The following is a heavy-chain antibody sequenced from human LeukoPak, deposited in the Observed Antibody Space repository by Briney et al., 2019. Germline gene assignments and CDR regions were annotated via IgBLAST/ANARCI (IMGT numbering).Heavy chain of an antibody. V-gene: IGHV1-46*01. D-gene: IGHD1-26*01. Sequence: ASVKVSCKASGYTFTSYYMHWVRQAPGQGLEWMGIINPSGGSTSYAQKFQGRVTMTRDTSTSTVYMELSSLRSEDTAVYYCARDRGGVGATRSNRFDPWGQGTLVTVSS. CDR1: GYTFTSYY. CDR3: ARDRGGVGATRSNRFDP. CDR2: INPSGGST. J-gene: IGHJ5*02.